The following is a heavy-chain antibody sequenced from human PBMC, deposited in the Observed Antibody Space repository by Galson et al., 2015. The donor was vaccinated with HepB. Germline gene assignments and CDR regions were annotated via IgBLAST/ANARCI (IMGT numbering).Heavy chain of an antibody. CDR3: AKTSYCDGGPCFSGYFDS. J-gene: IGHJ4*02. D-gene: IGHD2-21*01. CDR2: IVGSGEST. V-gene: IGHV3-23*01. CDR1: GITFSTYV. Sequence: SLRLSCAAPGITFSTYVMSWVRQAPGKGLEWVSSIVGSGESTFSAASAKGRFTISRDNSRNTLYLQMNRLRADVTAIYYSAKTSYCDGGPCFSGYFDSWGQGTLVAVSS.